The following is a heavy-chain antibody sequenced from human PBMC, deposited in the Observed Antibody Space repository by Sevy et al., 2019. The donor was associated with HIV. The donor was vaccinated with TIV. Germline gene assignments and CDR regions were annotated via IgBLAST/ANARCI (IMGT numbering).Heavy chain of an antibody. V-gene: IGHV5-51*01. CDR1: GYSFTSYW. CDR2: IYPCDSDT. CDR3: ARHAEYCGGDCYHVDYFDY. Sequence: GESLKISCKGSGYSFTSYWIGWVRQMPGKGLEWMGIIYPCDSDTRYSPSFQGQVTISADKSISTAYLQWSSLKASDTAMYYCARHAEYCGGDCYHVDYFDYWGQGTLVTVSS. D-gene: IGHD2-21*02. J-gene: IGHJ4*02.